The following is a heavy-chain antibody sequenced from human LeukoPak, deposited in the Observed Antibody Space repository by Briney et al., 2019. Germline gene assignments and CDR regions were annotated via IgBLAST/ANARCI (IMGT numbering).Heavy chain of an antibody. D-gene: IGHD6-13*01. CDR1: GGTFSSYA. Sequence: GASVKVSCKASGGTFSSYAIIWVRQAPGQGLEWMGRIIPILGIANYAQKFQGRVTITADKSTSTAYMELSSLRSEDTAVYYCARDRIAAAGHNWFDPWGQGTLVTVSS. CDR3: ARDRIAAAGHNWFDP. V-gene: IGHV1-69*04. J-gene: IGHJ5*02. CDR2: IIPILGIA.